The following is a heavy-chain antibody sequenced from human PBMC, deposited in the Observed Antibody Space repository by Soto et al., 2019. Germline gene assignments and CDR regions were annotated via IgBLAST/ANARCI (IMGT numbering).Heavy chain of an antibody. CDR1: GYSFTNYW. CDR2: IYPGDSDT. J-gene: IGHJ4*02. Sequence: PGESLKISCKGSGYSFTNYWIGLGRQKPGKGLEWMGIIYPGDSDTKYSPSFQGQVTISAGKSITTAYLQWSSLKASDTAMYYCARLGPSGWSNFDYWGQGTLVTVSS. D-gene: IGHD6-19*01. CDR3: ARLGPSGWSNFDY. V-gene: IGHV5-51*01.